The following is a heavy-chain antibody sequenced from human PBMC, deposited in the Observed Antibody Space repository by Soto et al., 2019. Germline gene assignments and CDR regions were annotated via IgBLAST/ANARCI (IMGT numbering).Heavy chain of an antibody. Sequence: QVQLVQSGAEVKKPGSSVRVSCQASGGNFTTYAFNWVRQAPGQGLEWMGGIIPMYNKPNYAPNFLGRVTISADPSTSTAYMELTTLRSEDTAVYFCARGYSGGYYYAMDVWGQGTTVTVSS. CDR1: GGNFTTYA. J-gene: IGHJ6*02. V-gene: IGHV1-69*01. D-gene: IGHD4-4*01. CDR3: ARGYSGGYYYAMDV. CDR2: IIPMYNKP.